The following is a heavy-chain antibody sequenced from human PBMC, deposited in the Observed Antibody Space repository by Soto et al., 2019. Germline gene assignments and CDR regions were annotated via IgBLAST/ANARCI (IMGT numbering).Heavy chain of an antibody. Sequence: GSLRLSCAASGFTVSSNYMSWVRQAPGKGLEWVSVIYSGGSTYYADSVKGRFTISRDNSKNTLSLQMNSLRAEDTAVYYCTRLHTSPGCYAFAYWGQGALVTVSS. V-gene: IGHV3-66*04. CDR2: IYSGGST. J-gene: IGHJ4*02. D-gene: IGHD2-2*01. CDR3: TRLHTSPGCYAFAY. CDR1: GFTVSSNY.